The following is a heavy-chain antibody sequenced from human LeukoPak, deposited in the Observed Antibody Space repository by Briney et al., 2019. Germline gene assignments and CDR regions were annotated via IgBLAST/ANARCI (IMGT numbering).Heavy chain of an antibody. D-gene: IGHD6-13*01. CDR1: GFTFSSYA. CDR3: ARERDSSSWYPRDAFDI. V-gene: IGHV3-30-3*01. CDR2: ISSDGSKK. Sequence: GRSLRLSCAASGFTFSSYAMHWVRQAPGKGLEWVTVISSDGSKKYYADSVRGRFTISRDNSKNTLYLQMNSLRAEDTAVYYCARERDSSSWYPRDAFDIWGQGTMVTVSS. J-gene: IGHJ3*02.